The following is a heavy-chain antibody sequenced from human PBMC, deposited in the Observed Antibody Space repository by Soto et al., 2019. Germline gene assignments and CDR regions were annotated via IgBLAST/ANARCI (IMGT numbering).Heavy chain of an antibody. D-gene: IGHD6-13*01. V-gene: IGHV3-74*01. CDR1: GFTFSSYW. CDR2: INSDGSRT. CDR3: ARGAAGRWFLEL. Sequence: EVQLVESGGGLVQPGWSLRLSCAASGFTFSSYWMHWVRQAPGKGLVWVSRINSDGSRTNYADSVKGQFTISRDNAKNTLYLQMNSMRAEESAVYSCARGAAGRWFLELWGRGTLVTVSS. J-gene: IGHJ2*01.